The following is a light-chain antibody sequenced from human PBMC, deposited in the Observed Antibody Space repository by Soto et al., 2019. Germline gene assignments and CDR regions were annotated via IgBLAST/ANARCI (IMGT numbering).Light chain of an antibody. CDR2: GAS. Sequence: IVRTQSLGTLAVSPGQRATLASRASQSVSSKLAGYQQKPCQSPRLLIHGASTRATGVPARFSGSGSGTEYTLTISSLQSEDCAVYYCQQYNIWPRTFGQGTKVDI. CDR1: QSVSSK. J-gene: IGKJ1*01. CDR3: QQYNIWPRT. V-gene: IGKV3-15*01.